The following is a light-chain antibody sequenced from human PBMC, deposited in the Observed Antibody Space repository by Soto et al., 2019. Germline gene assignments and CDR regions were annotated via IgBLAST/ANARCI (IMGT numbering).Light chain of an antibody. V-gene: IGKV1-13*02. Sequence: AIQVAPSPSSLSASVGDRVTITCRASQDIRGALAWYQQKPGKAPRLLIFDVSTLETGVPSRFSGGGSGTDFTLTISSLQPEDFGTYYCQQFNSYPITFGHGTRLEIK. CDR2: DVS. CDR3: QQFNSYPIT. J-gene: IGKJ5*01. CDR1: QDIRGA.